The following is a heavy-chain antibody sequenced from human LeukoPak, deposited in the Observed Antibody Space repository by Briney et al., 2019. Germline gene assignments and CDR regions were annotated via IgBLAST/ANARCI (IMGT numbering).Heavy chain of an antibody. CDR3: ARIGAYYDPSLWDH. CDR2: ISSSSSFK. Sequence: GGSLRLSCAASGFTFRSYSMNWVRQAPGKGLEWGSFISSSSSFKYYADSVKGRFTISRDDAKNSLYLQMDSLRAEDTAVYYCARIGAYYDPSLWDHWGQGTLVTVSS. CDR1: GFTFRSYS. V-gene: IGHV3-21*01. J-gene: IGHJ4*02. D-gene: IGHD3-22*01.